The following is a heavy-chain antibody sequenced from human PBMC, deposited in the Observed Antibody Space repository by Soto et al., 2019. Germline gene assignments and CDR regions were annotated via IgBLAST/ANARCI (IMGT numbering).Heavy chain of an antibody. D-gene: IGHD3-10*01. CDR1: GGSISSYY. CDR2: IYYSGST. Sequence: PSETLSLTCTVSGGSISSYYWSWIRQPPGKGLEWIGYIYYSGSTNYNPSLKSRVTISVDTSKNQFSLKLSSVTAADTAVYYCARAAYYYGSGSQRYFDYWGQGTLVTVSS. V-gene: IGHV4-59*01. J-gene: IGHJ4*02. CDR3: ARAAYYYGSGSQRYFDY.